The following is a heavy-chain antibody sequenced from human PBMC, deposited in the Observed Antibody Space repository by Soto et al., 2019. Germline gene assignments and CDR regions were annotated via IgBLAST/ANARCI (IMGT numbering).Heavy chain of an antibody. CDR2: ISSSSSYI. Sequence: EVQLVESGGGLVKPGGSLRLSCAASGFTFSSYSMNWVRQAPGKGLEWVSSISSSSSYIYYADSVKGRFTISRDNAKNSLYLQMNSLRVEDTAVYYCARDPPYSNYYYYGMDVWGQGTTVTVSS. CDR1: GFTFSSYS. D-gene: IGHD4-4*01. CDR3: ARDPPYSNYYYYGMDV. V-gene: IGHV3-21*01. J-gene: IGHJ6*02.